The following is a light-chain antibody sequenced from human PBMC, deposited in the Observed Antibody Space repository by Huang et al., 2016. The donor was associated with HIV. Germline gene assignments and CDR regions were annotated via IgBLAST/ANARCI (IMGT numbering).Light chain of an antibody. CDR1: QSLLYSNGYNY. Sequence: EIVMTQSPLSLPVTPGEPASISCRSSQSLLYSNGYNYLDWYLQKPGQPQQLLIYLGYDRAAGVPDRFSGSGSGTDFTLKISRVEAEDVGVDYCMQALQRNTFGQGTELEIK. J-gene: IGKJ2*01. V-gene: IGKV2-28*01. CDR2: LGY. CDR3: MQALQRNT.